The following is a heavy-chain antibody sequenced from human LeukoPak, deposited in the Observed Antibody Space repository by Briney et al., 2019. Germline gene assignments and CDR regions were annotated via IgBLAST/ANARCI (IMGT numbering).Heavy chain of an antibody. J-gene: IGHJ4*02. Sequence: GGSLRLSCAASGFTFSSYGMHWVRQAPGKGLEWVAFIRYDGSNKYYADSVKGRFTIPRDNSKNTLYPQMNSLRAEDTAVYYCAKDRVVPAAIPDYWGQGTLVTVSS. D-gene: IGHD2-2*02. V-gene: IGHV3-30*02. CDR2: IRYDGSNK. CDR1: GFTFSSYG. CDR3: AKDRVVPAAIPDY.